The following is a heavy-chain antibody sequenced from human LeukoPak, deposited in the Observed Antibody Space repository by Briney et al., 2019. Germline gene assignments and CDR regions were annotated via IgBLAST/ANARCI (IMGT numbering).Heavy chain of an antibody. D-gene: IGHD3-22*01. CDR1: GYTFTSYG. Sequence: VASVKVSCKASGYTFTSYGISWVRQAPGQGLEWMGSISAYNGNTNYAQKLQGRVTMTTDTSTSTAYMELRSLRSDDTAVYYCARGRVYDSSGYTNSDAFDIWGQGTMVTVSS. CDR2: ISAYNGNT. CDR3: ARGRVYDSSGYTNSDAFDI. J-gene: IGHJ3*02. V-gene: IGHV1-18*01.